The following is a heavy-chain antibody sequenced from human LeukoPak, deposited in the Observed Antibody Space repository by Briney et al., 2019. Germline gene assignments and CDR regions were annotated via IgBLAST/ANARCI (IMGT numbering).Heavy chain of an antibody. CDR3: ATQVATGPDY. J-gene: IGHJ4*02. V-gene: IGHV4-39*01. CDR1: GGSISSSSYY. Sequence: SETLSLTCTVSGGSISSSSYYWGWIRQPPGKGLEWIGSIYYSGSTYYNPSLKSRVTISVDTSKNQLSLKLSSVTAADTAVYYCATQVATGPDYWGQGTLVTVSS. D-gene: IGHD5-12*01. CDR2: IYYSGST.